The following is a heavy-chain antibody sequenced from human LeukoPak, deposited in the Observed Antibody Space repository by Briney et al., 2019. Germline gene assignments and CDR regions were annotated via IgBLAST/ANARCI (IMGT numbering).Heavy chain of an antibody. CDR2: IKYDGSAT. J-gene: IGHJ4*02. V-gene: IGHV3-74*01. D-gene: IGHD3-10*02. CDR3: AKELDTMFFDY. CDR1: GFTFSNYW. Sequence: GGSLRLSCAASGFTFSNYWMHWIRQVPGKGLVWVSHIKYDGSATNYADSVKGRFTISRDSGRKSVYLQMNSLTTDDTAFYFCAKELDTMFFDYWGQGALVTVSS.